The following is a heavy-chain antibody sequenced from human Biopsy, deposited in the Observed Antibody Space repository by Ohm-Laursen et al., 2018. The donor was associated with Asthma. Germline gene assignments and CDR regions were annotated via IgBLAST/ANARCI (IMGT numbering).Heavy chain of an antibody. J-gene: IGHJ6*02. CDR1: GASIRSVGYY. V-gene: IGHV4-31*03. Sequence: SDTLSLTCSVSGASIRSVGYYWSWVRQFPGKGLEWIGYISYSGSTDYNPALNSRVTISVDTSENQFSLKLKSLTAADTALYYCARYCSGGFSCYEYSMDVWGQGTPVTVSS. D-gene: IGHD2-15*01. CDR3: ARYCSGGFSCYEYSMDV. CDR2: ISYSGST.